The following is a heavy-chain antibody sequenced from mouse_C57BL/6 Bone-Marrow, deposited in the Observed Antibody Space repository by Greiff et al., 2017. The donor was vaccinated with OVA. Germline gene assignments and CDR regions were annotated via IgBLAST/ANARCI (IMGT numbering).Heavy chain of an antibody. CDR1: GYTFTDYY. D-gene: IGHD2-1*01. CDR2: INPNNGGT. CDR3: ARGDLPWAY. J-gene: IGHJ3*01. V-gene: IGHV1-26*01. Sequence: VQLQQSGPELVKPGASVKISCKASGYTFTDYYMNWVKQSHGKSLEWIGDINPNNGGTSYNQKFKGKATLTVDKSSSTAYMELRSLTSEDSAVYYCARGDLPWAYWGQGTLVTVSA.